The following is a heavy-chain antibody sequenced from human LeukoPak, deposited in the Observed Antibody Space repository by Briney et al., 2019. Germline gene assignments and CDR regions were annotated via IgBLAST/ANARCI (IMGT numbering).Heavy chain of an antibody. Sequence: GGSLRLSCAASGFTFSTYNMNWVRQAPGKGLEWVSSIGSGSNYIYYAESLKGRFTISRDNAKNSLYLQINSLRADDTAVYYCARLYLPATRFDYWGQGTLVTVSS. CDR3: ARLYLPATRFDY. CDR1: GFTFSTYN. D-gene: IGHD5-24*01. CDR2: IGSGSNYI. V-gene: IGHV3-21*01. J-gene: IGHJ4*02.